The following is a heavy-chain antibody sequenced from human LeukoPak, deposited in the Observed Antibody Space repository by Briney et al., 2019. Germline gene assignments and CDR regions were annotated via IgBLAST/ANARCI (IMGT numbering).Heavy chain of an antibody. CDR2: IYPGDSDT. D-gene: IGHD6-6*01. CDR3: ARHYWGSSYAFDI. J-gene: IGHJ3*02. Sequence: GESLKISCKGSGYSFTSYWIGWVRQMPGRGLEWMGIIYPGDSDTRYSPSFQGQVTISADKSISTTYLQWSSLKASDTAMYYCARHYWGSSYAFDIWGQGTMVTVSS. V-gene: IGHV5-51*01. CDR1: GYSFTSYW.